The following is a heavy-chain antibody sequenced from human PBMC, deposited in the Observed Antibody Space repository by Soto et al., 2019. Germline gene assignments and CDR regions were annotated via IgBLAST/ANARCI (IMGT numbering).Heavy chain of an antibody. J-gene: IGHJ4*02. CDR1: GGSFSGYY. D-gene: IGHD3-9*01. Sequence: QVQLQQWGARLLKPSETLSLTCAVYGGSFSGYYWSWIRQPPGKGLEWIGEINHSGSTNYNPSLKSRVTISVDTSKNQFSLKLSSVTAADTAVYYCARERLGRYDILTGYYKGGGYFDYWGQGTLVTVSS. CDR2: INHSGST. CDR3: ARERLGRYDILTGYYKGGGYFDY. V-gene: IGHV4-34*01.